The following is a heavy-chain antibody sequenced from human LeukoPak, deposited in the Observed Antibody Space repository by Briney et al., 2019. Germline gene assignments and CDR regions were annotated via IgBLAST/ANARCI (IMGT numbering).Heavy chain of an antibody. CDR1: GFTVSSNS. CDR3: ARVLIKDDYGDPTRKEY. V-gene: IGHV3-53*01. J-gene: IGHJ4*02. CDR2: IFSST. D-gene: IGHD4-17*01. Sequence: GGSLRLSCTVSGFTVSSNSMSWVRQAPGKGLEWVSFIFSSTHYSDSVKGRFTISSDNSKNTLYLQMNNLRAEATAVYYCARVLIKDDYGDPTRKEYWGQGTLVTVSS.